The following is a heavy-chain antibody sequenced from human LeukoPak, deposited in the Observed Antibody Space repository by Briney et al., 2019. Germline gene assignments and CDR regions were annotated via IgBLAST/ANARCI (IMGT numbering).Heavy chain of an antibody. D-gene: IGHD2-8*02. Sequence: GGTLRLSCAGSGFTFSSFWMSWVRQAPGKGPEWVANIKQDGRDKNYVDSVKGRFTISRDNSKNALYLQMNSLRADDTAVYYCAKDGSWSCTDWGQGTLVRVSS. CDR2: IKQDGRDK. CDR3: AKDGSWSCTD. CDR1: GFTFSSFW. V-gene: IGHV3-7*01. J-gene: IGHJ4*02.